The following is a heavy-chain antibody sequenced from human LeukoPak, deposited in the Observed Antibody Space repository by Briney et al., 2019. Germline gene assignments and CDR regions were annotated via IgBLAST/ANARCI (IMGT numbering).Heavy chain of an antibody. CDR1: GGSISSYY. CDR3: ARDLSPDTHHYHDSSGYYY. V-gene: IGHV4-4*07. D-gene: IGHD3-22*01. Sequence: SETLSLTCTVSGGSISSYYWSWIRQPAGKGLEWIGRIYTSGSTNYNPSLKSRVTMSVDTSKNQFSLKLSSVTAADTAVYYCARDLSPDTHHYHDSSGYYYWGQGTLVTVSS. CDR2: IYTSGST. J-gene: IGHJ4*02.